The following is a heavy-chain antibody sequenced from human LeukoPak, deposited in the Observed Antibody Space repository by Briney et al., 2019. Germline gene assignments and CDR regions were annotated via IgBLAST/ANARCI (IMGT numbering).Heavy chain of an antibody. CDR3: ARDPSSVTLYFFDY. V-gene: IGHV1-2*02. Sequence: ASVKVSCKASGYTFRGNYIHWLRQAPGQGLEWMGWIDANNGDTKSAQKFQGRVTMSRDTSISTAFMDLSSLSPDDAAVYYCARDPSSVTLYFFDYWGQGTLVTVSS. CDR2: IDANNGDT. D-gene: IGHD4-11*01. CDR1: GYTFRGNY. J-gene: IGHJ4*02.